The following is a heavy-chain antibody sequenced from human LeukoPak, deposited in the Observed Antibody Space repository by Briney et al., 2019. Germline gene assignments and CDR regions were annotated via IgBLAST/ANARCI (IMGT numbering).Heavy chain of an antibody. CDR3: ARASWFGELPPQNPMDV. Sequence: PSETLSLTCAVSGGSISSSNWWSWVRQPPGKGLEWIGEIYHSGSTNYTPSLKSRVTISVDKSKNQFSLKLSSVTAADTAVYYCARASWFGELPPQNPMDVWGQGTTVTVSS. D-gene: IGHD3-10*01. CDR2: IYHSGST. CDR1: GGSISSSNW. V-gene: IGHV4-4*02. J-gene: IGHJ6*02.